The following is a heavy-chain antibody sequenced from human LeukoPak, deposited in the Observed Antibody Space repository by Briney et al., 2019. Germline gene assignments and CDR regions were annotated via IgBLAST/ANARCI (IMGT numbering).Heavy chain of an antibody. Sequence: PSETLSLTCTVSGGSISSYYWSWIRQPPGKGLEWIEYIYYSGSTNYNPSLKSRVTISVDTSKNQFSLKLSSVTAADTAVYYCAHEVDTAMVTWGQGTLVTVSS. V-gene: IGHV4-59*08. CDR1: GGSISSYY. J-gene: IGHJ4*02. CDR2: IYYSGST. D-gene: IGHD5-18*01. CDR3: AHEVDTAMVT.